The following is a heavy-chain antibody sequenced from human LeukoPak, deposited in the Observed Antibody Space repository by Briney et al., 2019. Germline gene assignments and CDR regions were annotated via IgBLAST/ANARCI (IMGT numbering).Heavy chain of an antibody. D-gene: IGHD2-2*01. CDR3: ARLIVVPAAIRGEDAFDI. CDR2: IIPIFGTA. Sequence: ASVKVSCKASGGTFSSYAISWVRQAPGQGLEWMGGIIPIFGTANYAQKFQGRVTITADESTSTAYMELSSLRSEDTAVYYCARLIVVPAAIRGEDAFDIWGQGTMVTVSS. CDR1: GGTFSSYA. J-gene: IGHJ3*02. V-gene: IGHV1-69*13.